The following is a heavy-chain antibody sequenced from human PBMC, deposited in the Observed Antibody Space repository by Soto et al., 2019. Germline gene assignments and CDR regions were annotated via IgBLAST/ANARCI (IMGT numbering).Heavy chain of an antibody. CDR1: GGSISDSNHY. J-gene: IGHJ4*01. CDR3: VRRRHTIWPTY. D-gene: IGHD2-2*01. CDR2: IYYGGST. Sequence: QLQLQESGPGLVKPSETLSLTCTVSGGSISDSNHYCVWIRQPPGKGLEWIASIYYGGSTYYTPSIKSRVSVSVDTAKDQFSLKMNSVTVAETAVYYCVRRRHTIWPTYWGHGTQVTVSS. V-gene: IGHV4-39*01.